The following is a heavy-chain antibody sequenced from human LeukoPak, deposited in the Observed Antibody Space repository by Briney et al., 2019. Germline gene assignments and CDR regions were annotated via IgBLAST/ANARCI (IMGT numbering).Heavy chain of an antibody. CDR3: ARSVRGLAVASHFDY. V-gene: IGHV3-48*03. J-gene: IGHJ4*02. CDR2: ISSSGSTI. CDR1: GFTFSSYE. Sequence: GGSLRLSYAASGFTFSSYEMNWVRQAPGKGLEWVSYISSSGSTIYYADSVKGRFTVSRDNAKNSLYLQMNSLRAEDTAVYYCARSVRGLAVASHFDYWGQGTLVTVSS. D-gene: IGHD6-19*01.